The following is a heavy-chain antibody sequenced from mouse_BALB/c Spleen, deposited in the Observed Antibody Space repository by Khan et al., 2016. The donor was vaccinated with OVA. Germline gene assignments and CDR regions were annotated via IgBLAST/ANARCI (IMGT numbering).Heavy chain of an antibody. V-gene: IGHV1-77*01. CDR2: IYPGSNNT. J-gene: IGHJ3*01. D-gene: IGHD1-1*02. CDR3: GSEWCAWFAY. Sequence: QVQLKESGAELARPGASVKLSCKASGYTFTDYNINWVKQRTGQGLEWIGEIYPGSNNTYYIEKFKGKATLTADKSSSTAYMQLSSLTSEDSAVYFCGSEWCAWFAYWGQGTLVTVSA. CDR1: GYTFTDYN.